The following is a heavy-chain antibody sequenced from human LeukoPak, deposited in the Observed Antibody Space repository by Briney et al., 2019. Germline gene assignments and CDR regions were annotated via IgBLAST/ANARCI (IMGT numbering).Heavy chain of an antibody. J-gene: IGHJ4*02. V-gene: IGHV3-48*01. Sequence: GGSLRLSCAASGFTFSSYSMNWVRQAPGKGLEWVSYISSSGSNIYYADSVKGRFTISRDNAKNSLYLQMNSLRAEETAVYYCARADSRGYARSYWGQGTLVTVSS. CDR1: GFTFSSYS. D-gene: IGHD3-22*01. CDR2: ISSSGSNI. CDR3: ARADSRGYARSY.